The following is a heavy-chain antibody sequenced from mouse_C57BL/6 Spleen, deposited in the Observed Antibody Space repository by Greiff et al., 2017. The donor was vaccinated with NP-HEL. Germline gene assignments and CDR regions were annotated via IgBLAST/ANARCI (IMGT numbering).Heavy chain of an antibody. Sequence: VQLQQSGPVLVKPGASVKMSCKASGYTFTDYYMNWVKQSHGKSLEWIGVINPYNGGTSYNQKFKGKATLTVDKSSSTAYMELNSLTSEDSAVYYCAKSYGSSYGYYAMDYWGQGTSVTVSS. V-gene: IGHV1-19*01. D-gene: IGHD1-1*01. CDR1: GYTFTDYY. J-gene: IGHJ4*01. CDR2: INPYNGGT. CDR3: AKSYGSSYGYYAMDY.